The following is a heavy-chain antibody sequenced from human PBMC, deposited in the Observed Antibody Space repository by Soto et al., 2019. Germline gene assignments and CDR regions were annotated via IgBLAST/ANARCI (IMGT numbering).Heavy chain of an antibody. J-gene: IGHJ6*02. CDR3: AKPPVITASYYYYDMDV. CDR1: GFTFSTYP. CDR2: ISGSGIST. Sequence: EAQLSESGGGLVQPGGSLRRSCAASGFTFSTYPMSWVRQAPGKGLEWVSGISGSGISTYYADSVKGRFTISRDNSKNTVFLQMNSLRAEDTAVYYCAKPPVITASYYYYDMDVWGQGITVTVSS. V-gene: IGHV3-23*01. D-gene: IGHD4-4*01.